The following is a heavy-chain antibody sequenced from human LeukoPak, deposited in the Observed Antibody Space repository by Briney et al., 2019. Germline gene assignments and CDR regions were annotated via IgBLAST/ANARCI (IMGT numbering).Heavy chain of an antibody. J-gene: IGHJ3*02. D-gene: IGHD6-19*01. V-gene: IGHV4-59*12. CDR3: ARAPLTVAYAFDI. Sequence: PSETLSLTCTVSGGSISSYYWSWIRQPPGKGLEWIGYIYYSGSTNYNPSLKSRVTISVDTSKNQFSLKLSSVTAADTAVYYCARAPLTVAYAFDIWGQGTMVTVSS. CDR1: GGSISSYY. CDR2: IYYSGST.